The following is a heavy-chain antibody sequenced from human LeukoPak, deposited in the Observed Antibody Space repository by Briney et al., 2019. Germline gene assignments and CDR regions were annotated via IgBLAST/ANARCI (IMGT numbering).Heavy chain of an antibody. J-gene: IGHJ4*02. CDR3: ARDPPIGSGSVAEDY. CDR2: INPSGGST. V-gene: IGHV1-46*01. D-gene: IGHD3-10*01. Sequence: ASVKVSCKASGYTFSGYYIHWVRQAPGQGLEWMGIINPSGGSTSYAQKFQGRVTMTRDMSTSTVYMELSSLRSEDTAVYYCARDPPIGSGSVAEDYWGQGTLVTVSS. CDR1: GYTFSGYY.